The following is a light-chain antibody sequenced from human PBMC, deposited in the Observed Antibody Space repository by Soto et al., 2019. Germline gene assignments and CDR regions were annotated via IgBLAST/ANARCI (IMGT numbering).Light chain of an antibody. V-gene: IGKV1-39*01. J-gene: IGKJ4*01. CDR3: QQSYAAPLT. Sequence: IAMTQSPSSLSASVGDRVTITCRARQSISTYVNWFVQKPGKAPKLLISAASTLQRGFPSRFSGGGSGTEFTLTISGLRREDFATYYCQQSYAAPLTFGGGTKVESK. CDR2: AAS. CDR1: QSISTY.